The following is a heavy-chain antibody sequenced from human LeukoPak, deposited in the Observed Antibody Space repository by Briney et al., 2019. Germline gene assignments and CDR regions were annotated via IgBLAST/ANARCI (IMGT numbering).Heavy chain of an antibody. CDR1: GFTFSSYG. J-gene: IGHJ6*04. D-gene: IGHD3-22*01. CDR2: ISGSGGST. CDR3: AKDYYYYDSSWLFDY. V-gene: IGHV3-23*01. Sequence: GSLRLSCAASGFTFSSYGMSWVRQAPGKGLEWVSAISGSGGSTYYADSVKGRFTISRDNSKNTLYLQMNSLRAEDTAVYYCAKDYYYYDSSWLFDYWGKGTTVTVSS.